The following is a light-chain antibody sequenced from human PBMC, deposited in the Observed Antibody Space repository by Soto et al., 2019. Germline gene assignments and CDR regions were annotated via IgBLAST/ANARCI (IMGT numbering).Light chain of an antibody. Sequence: ALTQPASVSGSPGQSITISCTGTSSDVGGYNYVSWYQQHPGKAPKLMIYDVRNRASGASNRFSGSKSGNTASLTISGLQAEDEADYYCTSYTSSSTLYVFGTGTKVTVL. V-gene: IGLV2-14*01. CDR3: TSYTSSSTLYV. J-gene: IGLJ1*01. CDR2: DVR. CDR1: SSDVGGYNY.